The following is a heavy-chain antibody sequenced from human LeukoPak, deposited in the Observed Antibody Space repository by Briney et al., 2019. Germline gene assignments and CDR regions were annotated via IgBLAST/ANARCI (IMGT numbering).Heavy chain of an antibody. J-gene: IGHJ6*04. CDR2: INHSGST. D-gene: IGHD3-10*01. CDR1: GGSFSGYY. Sequence: SETLSLTCAVYGGSFSGYYWSWIRQPPGRGLEWIGEINHSGSTNYNPSLKSRVTISVDTSKNQFSLKLSSVTAADTAVYYCARVRGTMVRGKRVGFMDVWGKGTTVTVSS. CDR3: ARVRGTMVRGKRVGFMDV. V-gene: IGHV4-34*01.